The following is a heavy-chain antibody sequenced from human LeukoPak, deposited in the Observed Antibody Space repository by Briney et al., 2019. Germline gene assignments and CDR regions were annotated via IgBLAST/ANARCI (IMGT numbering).Heavy chain of an antibody. V-gene: IGHV1-2*02. D-gene: IGHD1-26*01. Sequence: ASVKVSCKASGYTFTGYYMHWVRQAPGQGLEWMGWINPNSGGTNYAQKFQGRVTITTDESTSTAYMELCSLRSEDTAVYYCARDPRYSGSYFDYWGQGTLVTVSS. CDR3: ARDPRYSGSYFDY. CDR2: INPNSGGT. J-gene: IGHJ4*02. CDR1: GYTFTGYY.